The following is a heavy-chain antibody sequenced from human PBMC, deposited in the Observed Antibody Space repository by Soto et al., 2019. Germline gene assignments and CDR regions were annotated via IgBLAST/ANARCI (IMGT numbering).Heavy chain of an antibody. CDR2: IIPISGTA. J-gene: IGHJ6*02. CDR1: GGTFSSFA. CDR3: ARSQGSSTSLEIYYYYYYGMDV. V-gene: IGHV1-69*13. Sequence: GASVKVACKASGGTFSSFAISWVRQAPGQGLEWMGGIIPISGTANSAQKFQGRVTITADESTSTAYMELSSLRSEDTAVYYCARSQGSSTSLEIYYYYYYGMDVWGQGTTVTVSS. D-gene: IGHD2-2*01.